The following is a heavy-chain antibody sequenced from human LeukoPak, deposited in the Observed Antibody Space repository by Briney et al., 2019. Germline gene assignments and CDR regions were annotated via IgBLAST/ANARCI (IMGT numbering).Heavy chain of an antibody. Sequence: SETLSLTCTVSGGSISSSSYYGGWMRQPPGKGREGRGSIYYSGSTYYNPSLKSRVPICVDTSKNQFSLKVISVPAADTAVYYCARTSRITMVRGVIIPDHFDYWGQGTLVTVSS. CDR2: IYYSGST. CDR3: ARTSRITMVRGVIIPDHFDY. CDR1: GGSISSSSYY. J-gene: IGHJ4*02. D-gene: IGHD3-10*01. V-gene: IGHV4-39*01.